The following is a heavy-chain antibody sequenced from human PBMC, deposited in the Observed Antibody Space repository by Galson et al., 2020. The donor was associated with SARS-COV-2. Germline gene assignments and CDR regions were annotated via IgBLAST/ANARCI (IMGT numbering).Heavy chain of an antibody. V-gene: IGHV4-39*01. J-gene: IGHJ3*02. CDR2: IYYSGRT. CDR1: GGSISSSGYY. Sequence: SETLSLPCTVSGGSISSSGYYWGWIRQPPGKGLEWIGSIYYSGRTYYNPSLKSRVTISVDTSKNQFSLKLTSVTAADTAVYYCARRRSYYYDVSGYSNAFDIWGQGTMVTVSS. CDR3: ARRRSYYYDVSGYSNAFDI. D-gene: IGHD3-22*01.